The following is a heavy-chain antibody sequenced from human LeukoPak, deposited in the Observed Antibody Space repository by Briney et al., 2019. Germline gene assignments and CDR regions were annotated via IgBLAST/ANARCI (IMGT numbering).Heavy chain of an antibody. J-gene: IGHJ5*02. D-gene: IGHD4-17*01. V-gene: IGHV4-34*01. CDR1: GGSISSYY. CDR2: INHSGST. Sequence: SETLSLTCTVSGGSISSYYWSWIRQPPGKGLEWIGEINHSGSTNYNPSLKSRVTISVDTSKNQFSLKLSSVTAADTAVYYCARASTVTTYWFDPWGQGTLVTVSS. CDR3: ARASTVTTYWFDP.